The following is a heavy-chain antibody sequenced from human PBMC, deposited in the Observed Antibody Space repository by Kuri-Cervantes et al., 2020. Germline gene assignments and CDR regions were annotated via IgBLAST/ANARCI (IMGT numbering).Heavy chain of an antibody. D-gene: IGHD1-26*01. Sequence: GESLKISCAASGFTFSSYGMHWVRQAPGKGLEWVAFIRYDGSNKYYADSVKGRFTVSRDNAKNSLYLQMDSLRAEDTAVYYCATGGSYFYYWGQGTLVTVSS. CDR1: GFTFSSYG. V-gene: IGHV3-30*02. J-gene: IGHJ4*02. CDR2: IRYDGSNK. CDR3: ATGGSYFYY.